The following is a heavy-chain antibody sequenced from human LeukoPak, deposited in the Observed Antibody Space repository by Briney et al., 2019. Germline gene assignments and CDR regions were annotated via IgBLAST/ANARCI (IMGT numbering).Heavy chain of an antibody. D-gene: IGHD4-17*01. Sequence: SETLSLTCTVSGGSISSSNWWSWVRQPPGKGLEWIGEIYHSGSTNYNPSLKSRVTISVDKSKNQFSLKLSSVTAADTAVYYCARATVTTYYYYGMDVWGQGTTVTVSS. CDR1: GGSISSSNW. CDR3: ARATVTTYYYYGMDV. J-gene: IGHJ6*02. V-gene: IGHV4-4*02. CDR2: IYHSGST.